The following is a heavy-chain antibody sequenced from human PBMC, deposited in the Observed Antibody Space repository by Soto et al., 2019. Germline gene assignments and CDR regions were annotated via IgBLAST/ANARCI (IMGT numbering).Heavy chain of an antibody. Sequence: EVQLVESGGGLIQPGGSLRLSCAVSGFTVSNNYMSWVRQAPGKGLEGVSVIYSGGYTAYGDSVKGRFTISRDNSKNTLYPKMNTRGAADPAVFFCATAPGGGGYWGQGTLVTVSS. V-gene: IGHV3-53*01. D-gene: IGHD3-10*01. CDR3: ATAPGGGGY. J-gene: IGHJ4*02. CDR2: IYSGGYT. CDR1: GFTVSNNY.